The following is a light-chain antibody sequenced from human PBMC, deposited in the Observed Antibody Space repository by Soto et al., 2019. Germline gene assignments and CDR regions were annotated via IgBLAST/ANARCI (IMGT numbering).Light chain of an antibody. CDR2: GAS. CDR1: QSVSSN. J-gene: IGKJ1*01. CDR3: QQYNNWPRT. Sequence: IVMTQSPATLSVCPGERATLSCRASQSVSSNLAWYQQKPGQAPRLLIYGASTRATGIPARFSGSGSGTEFTLTISSLQSEDFAVYYCQQYNNWPRTFGQGTKVDNK. V-gene: IGKV3-15*01.